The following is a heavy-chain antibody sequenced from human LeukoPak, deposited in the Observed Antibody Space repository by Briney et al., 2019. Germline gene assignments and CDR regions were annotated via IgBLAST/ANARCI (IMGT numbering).Heavy chain of an antibody. CDR1: GFTFSSYA. CDR3: AEWGSGWYFDY. Sequence: GGSLRLSCAASGFTFSSYAMNWARQAPGKGLEWVSSISGSGASTNYADSVKGRFTISRDNSNNTLYLQLSSLRAEDTAVYYCAEWGSGWYFDYWGQGTLVTVSS. J-gene: IGHJ4*02. V-gene: IGHV3-23*01. D-gene: IGHD6-19*01. CDR2: ISGSGAST.